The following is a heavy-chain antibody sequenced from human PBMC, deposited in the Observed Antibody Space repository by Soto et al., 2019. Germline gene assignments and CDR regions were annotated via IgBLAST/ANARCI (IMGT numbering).Heavy chain of an antibody. J-gene: IGHJ6*02. V-gene: IGHV3-9*01. CDR1: GFTFDDYA. D-gene: IGHD6-19*01. CDR3: AKDGAVAGYYYYGMDV. Sequence: EVQLVGSGGGLLQPGRSLRLSCAASGFTFDDYAMHWVRQAPGKGLEWVSGISWNSGSIGYADSVKGRFTISRDNAKNSLYLQMNSLRAEDTALYYCAKDGAVAGYYYYGMDVWGQGTTVTVSS. CDR2: ISWNSGSI.